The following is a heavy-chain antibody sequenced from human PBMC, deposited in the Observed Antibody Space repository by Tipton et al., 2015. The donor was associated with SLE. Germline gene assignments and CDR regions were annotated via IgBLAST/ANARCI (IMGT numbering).Heavy chain of an antibody. D-gene: IGHD3-22*01. CDR3: ARDPFRGYIYDTTGHVF. CDR2: IYTSGTT. J-gene: IGHJ4*02. Sequence: TLSLTCTVSGDSISRGNYYWAWIRHPAGKGLEWIGHIYTSGTTDYNPSPKSRVTISLDRSQNQFSLILNSVTAADTAMYYCARDPFRGYIYDTTGHVFWGPGMLVTVSS. V-gene: IGHV4-61*09. CDR1: GDSISRGNYY.